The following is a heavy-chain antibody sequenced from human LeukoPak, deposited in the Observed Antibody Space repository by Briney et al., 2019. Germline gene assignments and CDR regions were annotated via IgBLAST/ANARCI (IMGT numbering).Heavy chain of an antibody. CDR1: GFTFDDYA. CDR2: ISWNSGSI. J-gene: IGHJ4*02. V-gene: IGHV3-9*01. CDR3: AKDISSRYYDSFDY. Sequence: GGSLRLSCAASGFTFDDYAMHWVRQAPGKGLEWVSGISWNSGSIGYADSVKGRFTISRDNAKNSLYLQMNSLRAEDTALYYCAKDISSRYYDSFDYWGQGTLVTVSS. D-gene: IGHD3-22*01.